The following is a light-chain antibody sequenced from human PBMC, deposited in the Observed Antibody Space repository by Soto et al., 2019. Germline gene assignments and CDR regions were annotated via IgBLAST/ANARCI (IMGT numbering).Light chain of an antibody. J-gene: IGKJ5*01. CDR2: DAS. CDR1: QSVSSH. CDR3: QHYHGWSIT. V-gene: IGKV3-15*01. Sequence: EIVLTQSPATPSLSPGERATLSCRASQSVSSHLAWYQHKPGQAPRLLFYDASTRATGIPARFSGSGSGTEFTLTISSLQSEDFAVYYCQHYHGWSITFGQGTRLEIK.